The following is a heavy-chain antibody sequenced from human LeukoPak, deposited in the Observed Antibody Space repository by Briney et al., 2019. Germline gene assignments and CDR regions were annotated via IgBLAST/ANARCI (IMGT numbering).Heavy chain of an antibody. V-gene: IGHV1-18*04. Sequence: GASVKVSCEASGYTFTSYAFSWVRQAPGQGLEWIGWVSGYNGNTNYAQKVQGRVTMTTDTSTSTAYMELRSLRSDDTAVYYCARTGWGVPAAGDWFDPWGQGTLVTVSS. CDR1: GYTFTSYA. CDR2: VSGYNGNT. D-gene: IGHD2-2*01. J-gene: IGHJ5*02. CDR3: ARTGWGVPAAGDWFDP.